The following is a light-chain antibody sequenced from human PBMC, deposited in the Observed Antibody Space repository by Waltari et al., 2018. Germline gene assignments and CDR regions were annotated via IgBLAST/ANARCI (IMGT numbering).Light chain of an antibody. V-gene: IGKV3-20*01. CDR3: QHYVRLPVT. CDR1: ESIGRA. CDR2: GAS. Sequence: EVVLTQSPGTLSLSPGERATLSCRASESIGRALAWYQQKPGQAPRLLIYGASTRATGIPDRFSGSGSGTDFSLTISRLEPEDFAVYYCQHYVRLPVTFGQGTRVEI. J-gene: IGKJ1*01.